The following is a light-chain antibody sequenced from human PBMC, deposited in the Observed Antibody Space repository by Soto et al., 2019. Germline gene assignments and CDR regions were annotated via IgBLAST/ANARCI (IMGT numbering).Light chain of an antibody. J-gene: IGKJ2*01. CDR2: DAS. V-gene: IGKV3-20*01. CDR3: QQTFHSPRT. Sequence: EIGLTQSPGTLSLSPGETASLSCRASQSVISDFLAWYQQTRGQPPRLLIYDASKRATGIPARFSGSGSGTAFTLTISRVEPEDSAVYYCQQTFHSPRTFGQGARLEIK. CDR1: QSVISDF.